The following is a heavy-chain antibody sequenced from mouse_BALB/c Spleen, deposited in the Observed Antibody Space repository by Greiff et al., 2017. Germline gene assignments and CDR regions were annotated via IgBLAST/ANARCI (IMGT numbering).Heavy chain of an antibody. Sequence: VQLQQSGAELVRPGVSVKISCKGSGYTFTDYAMHWVKQSHAKSLEWIGVISTYYGDASYNQKFKGKATMTVDKSSSTAYMELARLTSEDSAIYYCARWGTTVVKGAMDYWGQGTSVTVSS. J-gene: IGHJ4*01. CDR1: GYTFTDYA. V-gene: IGHV1S137*01. D-gene: IGHD1-1*01. CDR2: ISTYYGDA. CDR3: ARWGTTVVKGAMDY.